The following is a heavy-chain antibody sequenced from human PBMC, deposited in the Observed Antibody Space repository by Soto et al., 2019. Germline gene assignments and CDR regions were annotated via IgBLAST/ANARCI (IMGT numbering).Heavy chain of an antibody. J-gene: IGHJ6*02. CDR3: ARGPSNIYSDYYGMDV. Sequence: SETLSLTCAVYGESLSGNYWSWIRQPPGKGLEWIGEINHSGSTNYNPSLKSRVTISIDTSENQFSLKLSSATAADTAVYYCARGPSNIYSDYYGMDVWGHGTTVTVSS. CDR1: GESLSGNY. V-gene: IGHV4-34*01. CDR2: INHSGST. D-gene: IGHD3-3*02.